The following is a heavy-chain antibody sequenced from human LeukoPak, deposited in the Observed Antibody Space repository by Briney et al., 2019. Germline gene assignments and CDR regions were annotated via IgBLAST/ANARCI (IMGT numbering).Heavy chain of an antibody. D-gene: IGHD5-18*01. CDR3: ARVAGKGIQLWENFDY. J-gene: IGHJ4*02. V-gene: IGHV1-18*01. Sequence: ASVKVSCKASGYTFTSYGISWVRQAPGQGLEWMGWISAYNGNTNYAQKLQGRVTMTTDTSTSTTYMELRSLRSDDTAVYYCARVAGKGIQLWENFDYRGQGTLVTVSS. CDR2: ISAYNGNT. CDR1: GYTFTSYG.